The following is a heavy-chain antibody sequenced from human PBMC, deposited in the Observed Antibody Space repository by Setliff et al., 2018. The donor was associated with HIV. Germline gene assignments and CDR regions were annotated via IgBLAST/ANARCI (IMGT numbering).Heavy chain of an antibody. CDR2: INQDESDK. D-gene: IGHD6-13*01. CDR3: ARDLWISSSWTRSVFDI. CDR1: GFTFSTHW. J-gene: IGHJ3*02. V-gene: IGHV3-7*01. Sequence: PGGSLRLSCAASGFTFSTHWMSWVRQAPGKGLEWVAKINQDESDKNYVDSVKGRFTISRDNAKNSLYLQMNSLRAEDTAVYFCARDLWISSSWTRSVFDIWDQGTMVTVSS.